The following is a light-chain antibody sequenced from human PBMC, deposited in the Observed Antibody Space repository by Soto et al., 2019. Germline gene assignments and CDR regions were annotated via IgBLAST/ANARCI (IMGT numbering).Light chain of an antibody. J-gene: IGKJ5*01. CDR2: DAF. CDR3: QQRSNWPIT. V-gene: IGKV3-11*01. CDR1: QSVSTF. Sequence: EIVLTQSPATLSLSPGERATLSCRASQSVSTFLAWYQQKPGQAPRVLIYDAFNRATGIPARFSGSGSGTDFTLTISSLEPEDFAVYYCQQRSNWPITFGQGTRLEIK.